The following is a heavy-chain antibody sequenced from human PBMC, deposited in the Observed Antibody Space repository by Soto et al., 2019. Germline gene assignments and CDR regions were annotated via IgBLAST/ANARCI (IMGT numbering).Heavy chain of an antibody. Sequence: ASVKVSCKASGYTFTSYDINWVRQAPGQGLEWMGWMNPNSGNTGYAQKFQGRVTMTRNTSISTAYMELSSLRSEDTAVNYWERGELEDMVFVYYYMDVWGKGDTVNVS. D-gene: IGHD2-15*01. CDR2: MNPNSGNT. CDR1: GYTFTSYD. V-gene: IGHV1-8*01. J-gene: IGHJ6*03. CDR3: ERGELEDMVFVYYYMDV.